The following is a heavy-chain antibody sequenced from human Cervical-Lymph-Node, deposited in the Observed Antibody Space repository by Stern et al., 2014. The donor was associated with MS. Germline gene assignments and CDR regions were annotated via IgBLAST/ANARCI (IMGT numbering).Heavy chain of an antibody. J-gene: IGHJ6*02. D-gene: IGHD2-2*01. V-gene: IGHV4-39*01. CDR2: VDYSGNS. CDR3: ARRTRLARYQYGMDV. CDR1: GGSISNSNYY. Sequence: QVQLQESGPGLVKPSETLSLTCTVSGGSISNSNYYWGWIRQPPGKGLEWIVSVDYSGNSFYNPALKSRVTISVDTSKNQFSLKVPSVTAADTAVYYCARRTRLARYQYGMDVWGQGTTVTVSS.